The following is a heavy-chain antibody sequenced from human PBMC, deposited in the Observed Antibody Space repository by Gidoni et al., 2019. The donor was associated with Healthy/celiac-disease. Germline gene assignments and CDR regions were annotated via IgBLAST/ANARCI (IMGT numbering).Heavy chain of an antibody. D-gene: IGHD1-26*01. J-gene: IGHJ4*02. CDR2: IYYSGGT. CDR3: ARHGRLGKEGSIDY. V-gene: IGHV4-39*01. Sequence: QLQLQESGPGLVKPSETLSLTCTVSGGSFSSSSYYWGWIRQPPGKGLEWIGSIYYSGGTYYNPSLKSRVTISVDTSKNQFSLKLSSVTAADTAVYYCARHGRLGKEGSIDYWGQGTLVTVSS. CDR1: GGSFSSSSYY.